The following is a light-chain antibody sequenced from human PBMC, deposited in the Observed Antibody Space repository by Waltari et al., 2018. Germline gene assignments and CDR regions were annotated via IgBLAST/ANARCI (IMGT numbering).Light chain of an antibody. Sequence: EIVMTLSPATLSVSPGARATLSCGASQSVSNNLAWYQQEPGQAPRLLIYDASTRATGIPARFSGSGSGTEFTLTISSLQSEDFVVYYCQQYNNWPFTFGPGTKVDIK. V-gene: IGKV3-15*01. CDR3: QQYNNWPFT. J-gene: IGKJ3*01. CDR1: QSVSNN. CDR2: DAS.